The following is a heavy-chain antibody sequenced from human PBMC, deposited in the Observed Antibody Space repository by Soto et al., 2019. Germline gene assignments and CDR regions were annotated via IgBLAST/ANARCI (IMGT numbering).Heavy chain of an antibody. J-gene: IGHJ4*02. CDR1: GYSISSPLYY. V-gene: IGHV4-39*01. CDR3: AGLRVGSTSPMDF. CDR2: ISYSGTT. D-gene: IGHD1-26*01. Sequence: SETLSLTCTVSGYSISSPLYYWCWNSQPPGKGLEWIGSISYSGTTYHDPSLKSRVTLSVDTSKNQFSLKLSSVTAADTAVYYCAGLRVGSTSPMDFLVKGTPV.